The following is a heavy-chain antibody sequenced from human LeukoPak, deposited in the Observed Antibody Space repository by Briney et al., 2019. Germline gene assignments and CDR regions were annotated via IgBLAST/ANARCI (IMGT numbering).Heavy chain of an antibody. CDR3: AREGPSNWRGSVDY. J-gene: IGHJ4*02. CDR1: GFTFSSYE. CDR2: ISSSGGTI. Sequence: GGSLRLSCAASGFTFSSYEMNWVRQAPGKGLEWVSYISSSGGTIYYADSVKGRFTISRDNAKNSLYLQMNSLRAEDTAVYYCAREGPSNWRGSVDYWGQGTLVTVSS. V-gene: IGHV3-48*03. D-gene: IGHD3-3*01.